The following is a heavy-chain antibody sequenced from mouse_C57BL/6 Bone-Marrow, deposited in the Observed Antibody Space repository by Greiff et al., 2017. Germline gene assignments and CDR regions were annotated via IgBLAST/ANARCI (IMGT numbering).Heavy chain of an antibody. CDR1: GYTFTSYG. V-gene: IGHV1-81*01. Sequence: VQLQQFGAELARPGASVKLSCKASGYTFTSYGISWVKQRTGQGLEWIGEIYPRSGNTYYNEKFKGKATLTADKSSSTAYMELRSLTSEDSAVYFCARGLDAMDYWGQGTSVTVSS. J-gene: IGHJ4*01. CDR3: ARGLDAMDY. CDR2: IYPRSGNT.